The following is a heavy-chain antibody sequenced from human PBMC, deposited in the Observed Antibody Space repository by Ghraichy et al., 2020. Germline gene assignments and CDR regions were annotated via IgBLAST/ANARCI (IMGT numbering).Heavy chain of an antibody. J-gene: IGHJ4*02. CDR3: ARTNYEYIWGSYRYTYFDY. CDR1: GYTFTSYA. D-gene: IGHD3-16*02. Sequence: ASVKVSCKASGYTFTSYAMHWVRQAPGQRLEWMGWINAGNGNTKYAQKFQGRVTITRDTSASTAYMELSSLRSEDTAVYYCARTNYEYIWGSYRYTYFDYWGQGTLVTVSS. V-gene: IGHV1-3*01. CDR2: INAGNGNT.